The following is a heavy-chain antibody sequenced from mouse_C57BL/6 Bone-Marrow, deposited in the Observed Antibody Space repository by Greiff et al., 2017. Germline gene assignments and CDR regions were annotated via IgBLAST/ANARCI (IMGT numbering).Heavy chain of an antibody. CDR1: GFTFSDYY. CDR2: ISNGGGST. V-gene: IGHV5-12*01. D-gene: IGHD5-1*01. CDR3: ARHADGNEYGFAY. Sequence: DVMLVESGGGLVQPGGSLKLSCAASGFTFSDYYMYWVRQTPEKRLEWVADISNGGGSTYYPDTVKGRFTISRYNAKNTLYLQMRRLKSEDTAMYYCARHADGNEYGFAYWGQGTLVTVSA. J-gene: IGHJ3*01.